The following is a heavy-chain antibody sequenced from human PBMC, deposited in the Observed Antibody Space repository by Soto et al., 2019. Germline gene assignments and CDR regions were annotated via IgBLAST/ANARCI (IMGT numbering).Heavy chain of an antibody. CDR3: AKGPREQWPRELGY. D-gene: IGHD1-26*01. Sequence: GGSLRLSCVASGFTFSSSAMSWVRQAPGKGLEWVSAIGGSGGETYYADSVKGRFTISRDNAKNTLYVQMNSLRAEDTAVYYCAKGPREQWPRELGYWGQGTPVTVSS. J-gene: IGHJ4*02. V-gene: IGHV3-23*01. CDR1: GFTFSSSA. CDR2: IGGSGGET.